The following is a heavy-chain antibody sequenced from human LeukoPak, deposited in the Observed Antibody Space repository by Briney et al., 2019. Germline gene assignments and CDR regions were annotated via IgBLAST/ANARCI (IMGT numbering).Heavy chain of an antibody. CDR3: AKDYDILTEKAYYFDY. CDR1: GFTFSSYA. D-gene: IGHD3-9*01. J-gene: IGHJ4*02. V-gene: IGHV3-23*01. CDR2: ISGSGGST. Sequence: PGGSLRLSCAASGFTFSSYAMSWVRQAPGKGLEWVSAISGSGGSTYYADSVKGRFTISGDNSKNTLYLQMNSLRAEDTAVYYCAKDYDILTEKAYYFDYWGQGTLVTVSS.